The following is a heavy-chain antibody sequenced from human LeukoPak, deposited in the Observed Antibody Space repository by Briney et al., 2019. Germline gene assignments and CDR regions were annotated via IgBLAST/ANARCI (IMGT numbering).Heavy chain of an antibody. CDR1: GFTFSSYA. CDR3: AKASAVRGYYYYGMDV. CDR2: ISDSGGTT. Sequence: GGSLRLSCAASGFTFSSYAMNWVRQAPGKGLEWVSGISDSGGTTYYADSVKGRFTISRDNSKNTMYLQMNSLRVEDTAVYYCAKASAVRGYYYYGMDVWGQGTTVTVSS. J-gene: IGHJ6*02. V-gene: IGHV3-23*01. D-gene: IGHD3-10*02.